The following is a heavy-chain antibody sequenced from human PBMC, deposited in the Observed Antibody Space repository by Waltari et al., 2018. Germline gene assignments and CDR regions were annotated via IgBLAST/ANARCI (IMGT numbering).Heavy chain of an antibody. V-gene: IGHV3-15*01. Sequence: VQLVESGGGVVQPGRSLRLSCAASGFTFSSYGMHWVRQATTGGLEWIWGIKTNAEGATTEFAAPLKGRFSISRDDSKKTLYLQLSSLEKDDTAVYYCVTDRGNFDYWGQGTLVTVSS. CDR2: IKTNAEGATT. CDR3: VTDRGNFDY. J-gene: IGHJ4*02. CDR1: GFTFSSYG. D-gene: IGHD6-25*01.